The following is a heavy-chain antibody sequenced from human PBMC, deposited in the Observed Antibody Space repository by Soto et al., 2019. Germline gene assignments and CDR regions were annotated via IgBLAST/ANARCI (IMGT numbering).Heavy chain of an antibody. CDR1: GGSISSSNW. V-gene: IGHV4-4*02. CDR2: IYHSGNT. J-gene: IGHJ4*02. D-gene: IGHD3-10*01. CDR3: ARRWGERRVDY. Sequence: QVQLQESGPGLVKPSGTLSLTCAVSGGSISSSNWWSWVRQPPGKGLEWIGEIYHSGNTNYNPSLKSRVTMAVYKSRNQFSLKLSSVTAADTAVYYCARRWGERRVDYWGQGTLVTVSS.